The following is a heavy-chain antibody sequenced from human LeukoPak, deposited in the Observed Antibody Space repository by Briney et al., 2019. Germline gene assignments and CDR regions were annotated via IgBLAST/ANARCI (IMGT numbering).Heavy chain of an antibody. CDR1: GYTFTSYG. J-gene: IGHJ4*02. V-gene: IGHV1-18*01. CDR3: ARGGWELPHFDY. Sequence: ASVKVSCKASGYTFTSYGISWVRQAPGQGPEWMGWISGYNGNTNYAQKLQGRVTMTTDTSTSTAYMELRSLRSDDTAVYYSARGGWELPHFDYWGQGTLVTVSS. CDR2: ISGYNGNT. D-gene: IGHD1-26*01.